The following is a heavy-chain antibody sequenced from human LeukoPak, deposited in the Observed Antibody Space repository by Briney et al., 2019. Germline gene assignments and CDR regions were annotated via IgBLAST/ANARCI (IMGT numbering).Heavy chain of an antibody. V-gene: IGHV7-4-1*02. Sequence: ASVKVSCKASGYTFTDYTINWVRQAPGQGPEWMGWINTNTGNPTYAQGFTGRFVFSLDTSVTTAYLQISSLKAEDTGVYYCARGGPFDSWGQGTLVTVSS. CDR2: INTNTGNP. J-gene: IGHJ4*02. CDR1: GYTFTDYT. CDR3: ARGGPFDS.